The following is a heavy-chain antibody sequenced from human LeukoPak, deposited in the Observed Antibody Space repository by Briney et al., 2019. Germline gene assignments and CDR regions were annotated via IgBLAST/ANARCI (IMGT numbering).Heavy chain of an antibody. CDR1: GGTFSSYA. Sequence: GASVKVSCKASGGTFSSYAISWVRQAPGQGLEWMGGIIPIFGTANYAQKFQGRVTITADESTSTAYMELSSLRSEDTAVYYSGIGYCSSTSCQRSYYYGMDVWGQGTTVTVSS. J-gene: IGHJ6*02. V-gene: IGHV1-69*13. CDR2: IIPIFGTA. D-gene: IGHD2-2*03. CDR3: GIGYCSSTSCQRSYYYGMDV.